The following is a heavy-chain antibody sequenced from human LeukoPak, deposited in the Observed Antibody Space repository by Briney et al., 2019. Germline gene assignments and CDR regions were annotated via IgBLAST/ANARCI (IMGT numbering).Heavy chain of an antibody. CDR3: AREGWGFYGSGSKPSMDYYYYMDV. CDR1: GFTFSSYW. D-gene: IGHD3-10*01. V-gene: IGHV3-7*01. Sequence: GESLRLSCAASGFTFSSYWMSWVRQAPGKGLELVANIKQDGSEKYYVDSVKGRFTISRDNAKNSLYLQMNSLRAEDTAVYYCAREGWGFYGSGSKPSMDYYYYMDVWGKGTTVTVSS. CDR2: IKQDGSEK. J-gene: IGHJ6*03.